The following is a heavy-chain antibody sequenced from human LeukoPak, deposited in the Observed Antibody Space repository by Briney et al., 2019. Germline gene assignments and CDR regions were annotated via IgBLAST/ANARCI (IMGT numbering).Heavy chain of an antibody. CDR2: ISGSGGST. J-gene: IGHJ4*02. Sequence: GGSLRLSCAASGFTFSSYATSWVRQAPGKGLEWVSAISGSGGSTYYADSVKGRFTISRDNSKNTLYLQMNSLRAEDTAVYYCASFMPGIAVAMGDYFDYWGQGTLVTVSS. CDR3: ASFMPGIAVAMGDYFDY. CDR1: GFTFSSYA. D-gene: IGHD6-19*01. V-gene: IGHV3-23*01.